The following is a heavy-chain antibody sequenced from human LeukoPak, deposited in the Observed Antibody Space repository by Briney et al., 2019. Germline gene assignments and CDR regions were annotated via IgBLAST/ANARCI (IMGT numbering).Heavy chain of an antibody. CDR1: GGSISSYY. V-gene: IGHV4-59*01. CDR2: IYYSGST. J-gene: IGHJ6*02. CDR3: ARDYSNYGVDYGMDV. D-gene: IGHD4-11*01. Sequence: SETLSLTCIVSGGSISSYYWSWIRQPPGKGLEWIGYIYYSGSTNYNPSLRSRVTISVDTSKNQFSLKLNSVTAADTAVYYCARDYSNYGVDYGMDVWGQGTTVTVSS.